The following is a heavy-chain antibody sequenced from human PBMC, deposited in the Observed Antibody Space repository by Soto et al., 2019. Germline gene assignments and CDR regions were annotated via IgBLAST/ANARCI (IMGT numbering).Heavy chain of an antibody. CDR3: AKDLDSSSWYSVPYFEY. CDR1: GFTFSSYG. Sequence: QVQLVESGGGVVQPGRSLRLSCAASGFTFSSYGMHWVRQAPGKGLEWVAVISYDGSNKYYADSVKGRFTISRDNSKNTLYLQLNSLRAEDTAVYDCAKDLDSSSWYSVPYFEYWGQGTLVTVSS. J-gene: IGHJ4*02. CDR2: ISYDGSNK. V-gene: IGHV3-30*18. D-gene: IGHD6-13*01.